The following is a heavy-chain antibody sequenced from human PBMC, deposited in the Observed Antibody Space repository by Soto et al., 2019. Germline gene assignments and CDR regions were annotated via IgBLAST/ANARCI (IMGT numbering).Heavy chain of an antibody. J-gene: IGHJ4*02. CDR2: IYYSGST. Sequence: SETPSLTCTFSGGSISSGGYYWSWIRQHPGKGLEWIGYIYYSGSTYYNPSLKSRVTISVDTSKNQFSLKLSSVTAADTAVYYCARDIFAARPYWGQGTLVTVSS. D-gene: IGHD6-6*01. V-gene: IGHV4-31*03. CDR3: ARDIFAARPY. CDR1: GGSISSGGYY.